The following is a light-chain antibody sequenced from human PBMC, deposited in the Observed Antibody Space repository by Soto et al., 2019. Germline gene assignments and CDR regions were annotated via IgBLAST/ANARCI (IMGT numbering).Light chain of an antibody. CDR1: SSNIGAGYD. V-gene: IGLV1-40*01. CDR2: ANN. Sequence: QSVLTQPPSVPGAPGQTVTISCTGSSSNIGAGYDVHWYQQLPGTAPKLLIYANNNRPAGVPDRFSASKSGTSASLAITGLQAEDEADYYCQSYDTSPSGYVFGTGTKVTVL. CDR3: QSYDTSPSGYV. J-gene: IGLJ1*01.